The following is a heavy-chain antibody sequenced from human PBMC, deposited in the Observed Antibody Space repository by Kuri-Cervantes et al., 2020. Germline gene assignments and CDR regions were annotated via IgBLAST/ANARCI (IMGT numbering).Heavy chain of an antibody. J-gene: IGHJ4*02. V-gene: IGHV3-30-3*01. Sequence: GGSLRLSCAASGFTFSSYAMHWVRQAPGKGLEWVAVISYDGSNKYYADSVKGRFTISRDNSKNTLYLQMNSLRAEDTAVYYCAREESRATYYYASSGLCFDYWGQGTLVTVSS. CDR3: AREESRATYYYASSGLCFDY. CDR2: ISYDGSNK. CDR1: GFTFSSYA. D-gene: IGHD3-22*01.